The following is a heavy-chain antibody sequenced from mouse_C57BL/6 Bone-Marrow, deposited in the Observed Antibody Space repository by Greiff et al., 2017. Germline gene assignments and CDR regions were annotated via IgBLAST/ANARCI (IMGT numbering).Heavy chain of an antibody. D-gene: IGHD2-3*01. V-gene: IGHV1-81*01. CDR1: GYTFTSYG. CDR3: ARNGYYGSWFAY. J-gene: IGHJ3*01. CDR2: IYPRSGNT. Sequence: VQLKESGAELARPGASVKLSCKASGYTFTSYGISWVKQRTGPGLEWIGEIYPRSGNTYYNEKFKGKATLTADKSSSTAYMELRSLTSEDSAVYFCARNGYYGSWFAYWGQGTLVTVSA.